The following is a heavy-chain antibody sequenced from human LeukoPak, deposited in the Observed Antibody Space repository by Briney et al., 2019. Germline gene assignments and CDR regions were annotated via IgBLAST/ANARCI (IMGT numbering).Heavy chain of an antibody. D-gene: IGHD6-13*01. CDR1: GFTFSSYA. Sequence: GGSLRLSCAASGFTFSSYAMHWVREAPGKGLEWVAVISYDGSNKYYADSVKGRFTISRDNSKNTLYLQMNSLRAEDTAVYYCAREGSSSWYRYYYYMDVWGKGTTVTVSS. CDR2: ISYDGSNK. V-gene: IGHV3-30*01. CDR3: AREGSSSWYRYYYYMDV. J-gene: IGHJ6*03.